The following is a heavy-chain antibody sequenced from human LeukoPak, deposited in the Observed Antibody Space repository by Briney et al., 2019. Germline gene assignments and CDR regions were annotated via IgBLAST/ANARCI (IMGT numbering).Heavy chain of an antibody. V-gene: IGHV4-59*12. CDR2: IYYSGST. J-gene: IGHJ5*02. Sequence: SETLSLTCTVSGGSISSYYWSWIRQPPGKGLEWIGYIYYSGSTNYNPSLKSRVTISVDTSKNQFSLKLSSVTAADTAVYYCARVGPYYGSGSYWFDPWGQGTLVTVSS. D-gene: IGHD3-10*01. CDR3: ARVGPYYGSGSYWFDP. CDR1: GGSISSYY.